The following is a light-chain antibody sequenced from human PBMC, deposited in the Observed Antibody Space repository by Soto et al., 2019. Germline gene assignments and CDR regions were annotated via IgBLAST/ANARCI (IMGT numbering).Light chain of an antibody. CDR2: GNS. CDR1: SSNIGAHYD. CDR3: QSYDNTLSVDV. Sequence: QSVLTQPPSVSGAPGQRVTISCTGSSSNIGAHYDVHWYQQLPGTAPKLLIYGNSNRPSGVPDRFSGSKSGTSASLAITGLQAENEADYYCQSYDNTLSVDVFGTGTKVTAL. V-gene: IGLV1-40*01. J-gene: IGLJ1*01.